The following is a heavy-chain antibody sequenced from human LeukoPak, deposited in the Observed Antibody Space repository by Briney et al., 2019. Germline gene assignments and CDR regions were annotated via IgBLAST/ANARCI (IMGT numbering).Heavy chain of an antibody. CDR2: IKPNSGGT. V-gene: IGHV1-2*02. CDR1: GYSFSGYY. D-gene: IGHD2-15*01. CDR3: AGEGYCGGGTCHSGAHFQH. J-gene: IGHJ1*01. Sequence: ASVKVSCKASGYSFSGYYMHWVRQAPGQGLEWMGWIKPNSGGTNYAQKFQGRVTMTRDMSTNTVYMELSSLRSADTAVYYCAGEGYCGGGTCHSGAHFQHWGQGTLVTVSS.